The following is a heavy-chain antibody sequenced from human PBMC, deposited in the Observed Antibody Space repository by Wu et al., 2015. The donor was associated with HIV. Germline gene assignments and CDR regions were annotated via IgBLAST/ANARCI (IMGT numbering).Heavy chain of an antibody. D-gene: IGHD2-21*01. Sequence: QVQLVQSGTEVKKPGASVKVSSKLSGSNLRKLSIHWVRQAPGKGLEWMGGFVPEDDETIYAQTFQGRVIMTEDTSTDTAYMQLSSLRSEDTAVYYCVTNLIVNPGYNWFDPWGQGTLVTVSS. CDR2: FVPEDDET. CDR1: GSNLRKLS. J-gene: IGHJ5*02. CDR3: VTNLIVNPGYNWFDP. V-gene: IGHV1-24*01.